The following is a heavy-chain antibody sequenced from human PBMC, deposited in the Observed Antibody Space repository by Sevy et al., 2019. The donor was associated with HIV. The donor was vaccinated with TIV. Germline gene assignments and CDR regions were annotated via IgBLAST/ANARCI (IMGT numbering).Heavy chain of an antibody. D-gene: IGHD3-22*01. J-gene: IGHJ3*02. Sequence: GGSLRLSCAASGFTFDDYAMSWVRQAPGKGLEWVSAINWKTDNVGYADSVKGRFTISRDNAKRSLYLQMNSLRPEDTALYHCARNTYYLDSTGFGAFDIWGQVIMVTVSS. CDR2: INWKTDNV. CDR1: GFTFDDYA. V-gene: IGHV3-20*01. CDR3: ARNTYYLDSTGFGAFDI.